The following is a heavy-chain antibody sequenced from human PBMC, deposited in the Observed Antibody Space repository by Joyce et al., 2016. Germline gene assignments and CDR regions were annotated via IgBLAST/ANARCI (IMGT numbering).Heavy chain of an antibody. V-gene: IGHV3-30*14. D-gene: IGHD3-16*02. CDR2: ISFDGSHK. CDR3: ARDRGFLGELSFFDF. CDR1: GFTFSHYA. Sequence: QVQLVESGGGVVQPGTSLELSCAASGFTFSHYAIHWVRQAPGKGLGWVATISFDGSHKYYEDSVRGRFSVSRDNSKNTLFLQMNRLTTEDTALYYCARDRGFLGELSFFDFWGQGTLVTVSS. J-gene: IGHJ4*02.